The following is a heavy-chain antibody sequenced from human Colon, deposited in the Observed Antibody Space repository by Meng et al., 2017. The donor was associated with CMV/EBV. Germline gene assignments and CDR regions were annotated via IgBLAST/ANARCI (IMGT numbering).Heavy chain of an antibody. CDR2: VSGYNDYT. CDR1: GYRFTSYG. J-gene: IGHJ6*02. CDR3: ARVVVIPSDYYTMDV. Sequence: ASVKVSCKASGYRFTSYGITWVRQAPGQGLEWVGWVSGYNDYTNYTESLQGRVTMTTDTSTSTAYMELKSLRSDDTAVYYCARVVVIPSDYYTMDVWGQGTTVTVSS. D-gene: IGHD2-2*01. V-gene: IGHV1-18*01.